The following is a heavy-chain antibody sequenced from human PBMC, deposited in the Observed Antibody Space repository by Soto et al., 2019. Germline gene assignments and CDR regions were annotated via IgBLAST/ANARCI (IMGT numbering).Heavy chain of an antibody. CDR1: GGSISTVGHY. D-gene: IGHD7-27*01. CDR2: VYHTGST. CDR3: ARATGALRSRNCDY. V-gene: IGHV4-31*03. J-gene: IGHJ4*02. Sequence: SETLYLACSVSGGSISTVGHYWTWIRQPPGKGLEWIGSVYHTGSTYYSKSLRSRLTISIDTSQNEFSLRLNSVTAADTAVYYCARATGALRSRNCDYWGPGRLVTVSS.